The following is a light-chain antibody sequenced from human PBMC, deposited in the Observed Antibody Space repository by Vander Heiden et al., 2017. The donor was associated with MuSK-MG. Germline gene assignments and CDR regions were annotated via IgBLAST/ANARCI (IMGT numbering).Light chain of an antibody. V-gene: IGKV3-20*01. Sequence: EIVLTQSPGTLSLSPGERVTLSCRASQSVSTNYLAWYQQKPGQAPRLLISGASSRATGIPDRFSGSGSGTDFTLTISRLEPEDFAVYYCHQYDSSPWTFGQGTKVEIK. CDR1: QSVSTNY. CDR2: GAS. J-gene: IGKJ1*01. CDR3: HQYDSSPWT.